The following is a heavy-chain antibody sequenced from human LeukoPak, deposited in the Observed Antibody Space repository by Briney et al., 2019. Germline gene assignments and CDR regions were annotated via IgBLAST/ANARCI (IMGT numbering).Heavy chain of an antibody. CDR2: ISSNGGST. V-gene: IGHV3-64*01. Sequence: PGGSLRLSCAASGFTFSSYAMHWVRQAPGKGLEYVSAISSNGGSTYYANSVKGRFTISRDNSKNTLYLQMGSLRAEDTAVYYCAKDRDIYGPLDYWGQGTLVTVSS. CDR3: AKDRDIYGPLDY. D-gene: IGHD5-12*01. J-gene: IGHJ4*02. CDR1: GFTFSSYA.